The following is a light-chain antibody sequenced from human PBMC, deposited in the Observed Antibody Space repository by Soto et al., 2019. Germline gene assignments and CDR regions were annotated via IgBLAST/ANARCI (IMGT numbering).Light chain of an antibody. CDR1: QSVSNNY. J-gene: IGKJ3*01. V-gene: IGKV3-20*01. CDR3: QQYGSSPVC. Sequence: EIVLTQSPGTLSLSPGERATLSCRASQSVSNNYLAWYQQKPGQAPRFLMYGASSRATGTPDRFSGSGSGTDFTLTISRLEPEDYAVYYCQQYGSSPVCFGPGTKVDIK. CDR2: GAS.